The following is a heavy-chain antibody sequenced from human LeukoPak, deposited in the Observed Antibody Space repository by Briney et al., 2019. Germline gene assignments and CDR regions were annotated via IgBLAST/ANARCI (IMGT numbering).Heavy chain of an antibody. V-gene: IGHV4-39*01. CDR2: IYYSGTT. CDR1: GGSLNSSSHY. D-gene: IGHD2-2*01. J-gene: IGHJ4*02. CDR3: ARRASVPGFDN. Sequence: SETPSLTRTVSGGSLNSSSHYWGWVRQPPGKGAEWIASIYYSGTTYYNASLKSRVTISVDTSKNQFSLRLISVTAADTAVYYCARRASVPGFDNWGQGTLVTVSS.